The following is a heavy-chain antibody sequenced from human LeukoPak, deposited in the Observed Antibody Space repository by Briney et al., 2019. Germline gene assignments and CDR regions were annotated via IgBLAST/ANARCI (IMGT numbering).Heavy chain of an antibody. CDR2: IYTSGST. J-gene: IGHJ4*02. Sequence: SETLSLTCTVSGGSISSGSYYWSWIRQPAGKGLEWIGRIYTSGSTNYNPTLKSRVTISVDTSKNQFSLKLSSVTAADTAVYYCARVGAEGHFDYWGQGTLVTVSS. CDR1: GGSISSGSYY. CDR3: ARVGAEGHFDY. D-gene: IGHD1-26*01. V-gene: IGHV4-61*02.